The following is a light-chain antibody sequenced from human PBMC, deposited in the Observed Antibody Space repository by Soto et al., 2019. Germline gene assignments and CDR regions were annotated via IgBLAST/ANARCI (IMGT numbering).Light chain of an antibody. CDR3: TSYTTNTTPV. J-gene: IGLJ2*01. CDR2: DVS. Sequence: QSVRAQPASVSGSPGQSITISCTGTSSDVGAYNYVSWYQHHPGKAPKLLIFDVSHRPSGVSNRFSGSKSGNTASLTISGLQAEDEADYFCTSYTTNTTPVFGGGTKLTVL. CDR1: SSDVGAYNY. V-gene: IGLV2-14*03.